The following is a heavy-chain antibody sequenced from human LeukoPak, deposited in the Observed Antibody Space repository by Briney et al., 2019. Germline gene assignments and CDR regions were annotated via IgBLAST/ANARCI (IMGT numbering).Heavy chain of an antibody. V-gene: IGHV4-39*07. J-gene: IGHJ4*02. CDR2: IYYSGST. CDR1: GGSISSSSYY. CDR3: ACHSAQYDFWSGPIPLGYFDY. D-gene: IGHD3-3*01. Sequence: SETLSLTCTVSGGSISSSSYYWGWIRQPPGKGLEWIGSIYYSGSTYYNPSLKSRVTISVDTSKNQFSLKLSSLTAADTAVYYCACHSAQYDFWSGPIPLGYFDYWGQGTLVTVSS.